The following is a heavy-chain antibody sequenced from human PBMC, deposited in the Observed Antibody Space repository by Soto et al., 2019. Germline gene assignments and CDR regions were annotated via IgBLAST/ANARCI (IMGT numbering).Heavy chain of an antibody. CDR1: GYTFTSYA. D-gene: IGHD3-10*01. CDR2: INAGNGNT. CDR3: ARGRITMVRGVITYMDV. V-gene: IGHV1-3*01. J-gene: IGHJ6*03. Sequence: ASVKVSCKASGYTFTSYAMHWVRQAPGQRLEWMGWINAGNGNTKYSQKFQGRVTITRDTSASTAYMELSSLRSEDTAVYYCARGRITMVRGVITYMDVWGKGTTVTVSS.